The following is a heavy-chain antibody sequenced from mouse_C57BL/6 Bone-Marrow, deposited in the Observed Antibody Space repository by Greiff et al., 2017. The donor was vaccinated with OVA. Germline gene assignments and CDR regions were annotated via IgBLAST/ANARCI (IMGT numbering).Heavy chain of an antibody. Sequence: VQLQQSGPELVRPGVSVKISCKGSGYTFTDYAMHWVKQSHAKSLEWIGVISTYYGDTSYNQKVKDKATMTVDKSSSTAYMELARLTSEDSAVYYCASPVTTVVATNDYWGQGTTLTVSS. J-gene: IGHJ2*01. D-gene: IGHD1-1*01. V-gene: IGHV1-67*01. CDR3: ASPVTTVVATNDY. CDR1: GYTFTDYA. CDR2: ISTYYGDT.